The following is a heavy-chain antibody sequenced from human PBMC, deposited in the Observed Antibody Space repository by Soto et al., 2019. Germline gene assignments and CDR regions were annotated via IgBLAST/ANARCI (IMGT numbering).Heavy chain of an antibody. V-gene: IGHV4-34*01. CDR3: ARRRARGITVAGNYYFDY. Sequence: QVQLQQWGAGLLKPSETLSLTCAVYGESFSGYYWSWIRQPPGKGLEWIGEIYHSGSTDYNPSLKCRVTISADTAKNQFSLKLSSVTAADTAVYYCARRRARGITVAGNYYFDYWGQGNLVTVSS. D-gene: IGHD6-19*01. CDR2: IYHSGST. CDR1: GESFSGYY. J-gene: IGHJ4*02.